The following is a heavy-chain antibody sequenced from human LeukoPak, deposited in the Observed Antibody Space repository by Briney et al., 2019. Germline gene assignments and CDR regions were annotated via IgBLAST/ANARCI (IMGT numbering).Heavy chain of an antibody. CDR3: ARGDTVVTPDFDY. J-gene: IGHJ4*02. CDR2: INPNSGGT. CDR1: GYTFTGCY. D-gene: IGHD4-23*01. V-gene: IGHV1-2*02. Sequence: GASVKVSCKASGYTFTGCYMHWVRQAPGQGLEWMGWINPNSGGTNYAQKFQGRVTMTRDTSISTAYMELSRLRSDDTAVYYCARGDTVVTPDFDYWGQGTLVTVSS.